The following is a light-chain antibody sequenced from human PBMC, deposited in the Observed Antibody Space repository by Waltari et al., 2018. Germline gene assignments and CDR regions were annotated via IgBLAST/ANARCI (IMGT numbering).Light chain of an antibody. CDR3: QQGYSTRFT. CDR2: GAS. J-gene: IGKJ3*01. V-gene: IGKV1-39*01. Sequence: DIQMTQSPSSLSASVGDTVTITCRASHNINIYLNWYQQKPGSAPKLLRHGASSLHTGVPSSFIGSGSGTDFTLTISSLQPEDFATYYGQQGYSTRFTFGPGTIVDMK. CDR1: HNINIY.